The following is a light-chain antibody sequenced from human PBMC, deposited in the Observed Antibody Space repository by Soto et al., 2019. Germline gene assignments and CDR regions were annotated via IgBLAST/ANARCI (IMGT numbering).Light chain of an antibody. Sequence: EIVLTQSPGTLSLSPGERATLSCRASQSVTSSYLTWYQQKPGQAPRLLIYGASNRATGIPDRFTGSGSGTDFTLTISSLEPEDFAMYYCQQYGSSLSWTFGQGTKV. CDR1: QSVTSSY. CDR2: GAS. V-gene: IGKV3-20*01. J-gene: IGKJ1*01. CDR3: QQYGSSLSWT.